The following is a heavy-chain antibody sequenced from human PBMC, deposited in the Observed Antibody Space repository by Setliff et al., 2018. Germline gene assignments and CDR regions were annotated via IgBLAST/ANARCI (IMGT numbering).Heavy chain of an antibody. Sequence: SETLSLTCAVYGGSLSGYYWSWIRQPPGKGLEWIGEINHSGSTNYNPSLKSRVTISIDTSKNQFSLKLSSVTAADTAVYYCASLGMTTMMDWYFDLWGRGTLVTVS. D-gene: IGHD4-4*01. CDR2: INHSGST. V-gene: IGHV4-34*01. CDR3: ASLGMTTMMDWYFDL. J-gene: IGHJ2*01. CDR1: GGSLSGYY.